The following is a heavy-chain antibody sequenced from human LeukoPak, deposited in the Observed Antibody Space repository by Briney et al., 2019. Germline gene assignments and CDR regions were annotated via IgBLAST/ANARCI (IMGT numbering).Heavy chain of an antibody. CDR2: ISSSGSTI. V-gene: IGHV3-11*01. J-gene: IGHJ4*02. Sequence: PGGSLRLSCAASGFTFSDYYMSWIRQAPGKVLEWVSYISSSGSTIYYADSVKGRFTISRDNAKNSLYLQMNSLRAEDTAVYYCARDQEPPAGYDYVWGSYAAPVDYWGQGTLVTVSS. D-gene: IGHD3-16*01. CDR3: ARDQEPPAGYDYVWGSYAAPVDY. CDR1: GFTFSDYY.